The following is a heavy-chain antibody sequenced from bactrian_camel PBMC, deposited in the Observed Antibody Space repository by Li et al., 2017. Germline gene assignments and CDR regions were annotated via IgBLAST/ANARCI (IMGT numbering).Heavy chain of an antibody. V-gene: IGHV3S40*01. J-gene: IGHJ4*01. CDR2: THSAGITT. CDR3: ANLDGHY. Sequence: VQLVESGGGLVQPGESLRLSCLASAATFRRDAMMWVRQAPGKGLEWVSGTHSAGITTYYKESVKDRFAISRDNSKNTVYLQLNRLKIDDTAMYYCANLDGHYWGQGTQVTVS. CDR1: AATFRRDA.